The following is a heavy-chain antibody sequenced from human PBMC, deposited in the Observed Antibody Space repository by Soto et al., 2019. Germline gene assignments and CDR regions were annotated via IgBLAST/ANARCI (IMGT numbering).Heavy chain of an antibody. J-gene: IGHJ4*02. Sequence: QVQLQESGPGLVKPSETLSLTCTVSGGSISSYYWSWIRQPPGKGLEWIGYIYYSGSTNDNPPLKSRVTISVDTSKHQFSPKLSSATAADTTVYYSASRYAAPFDSWGQGTLVTVSS. CDR1: GGSISSYY. CDR3: ASRYAAPFDS. D-gene: IGHD2-15*01. V-gene: IGHV4-59*12. CDR2: IYYSGST.